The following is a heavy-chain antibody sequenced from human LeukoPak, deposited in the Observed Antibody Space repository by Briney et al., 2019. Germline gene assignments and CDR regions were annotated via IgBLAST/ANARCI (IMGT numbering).Heavy chain of an antibody. J-gene: IGHJ4*02. V-gene: IGHV1-69*01. CDR3: ARVGYSSGWYTYFDY. CDR2: VIPIFGTA. CDR1: GGTFSSYA. Sequence: ASVTVSCKASGGTFSSYAISWVRQAPGQGLEWMGGVIPIFGTANYAQKFQGRVTIAADESTSTAYMELSSLRSEDTAVYYCARVGYSSGWYTYFDYWGQGTLVTVSS. D-gene: IGHD6-19*01.